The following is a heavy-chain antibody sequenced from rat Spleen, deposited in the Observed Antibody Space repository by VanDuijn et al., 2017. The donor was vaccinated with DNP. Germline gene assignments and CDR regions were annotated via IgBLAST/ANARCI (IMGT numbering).Heavy chain of an antibody. CDR1: GFTFSDYY. Sequence: EVQLVESGGGVVQPGRSLKLSCVASGFTFSDYYMAWVRQAPTKGLEWVASISYDGDRIYYRDSVKGRFTISRDNAKSCLYLQMDSLRSEDTATYYCTNTWFAYWGQGTLVTVSS. CDR2: ISYDGDRI. J-gene: IGHJ3*01. V-gene: IGHV5-20*01. CDR3: TNTWFAY.